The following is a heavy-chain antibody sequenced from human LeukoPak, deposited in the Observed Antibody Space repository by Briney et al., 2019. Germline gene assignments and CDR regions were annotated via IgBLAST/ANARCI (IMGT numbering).Heavy chain of an antibody. CDR3: ARVSTYFGVVTDFDY. CDR2: MNPNSGNT. D-gene: IGHD3-3*01. Sequence: ASVKVSCKASGYTFTSYDINWVRQATGQGLEWMGWMNPNSGNTGYAQKFQGRVTMTRNTSISTAYMELSSQRSEDTAVYYCARVSTYFGVVTDFDYWGQGTLVTVSS. V-gene: IGHV1-8*01. CDR1: GYTFTSYD. J-gene: IGHJ4*02.